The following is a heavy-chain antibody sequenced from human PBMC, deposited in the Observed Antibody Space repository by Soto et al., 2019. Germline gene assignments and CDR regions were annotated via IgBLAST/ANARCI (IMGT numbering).Heavy chain of an antibody. D-gene: IGHD6-6*01. Sequence: QLRLQESGSGLVKPSQTLSLTCAVSGGSISSGGYSWSWIRQPPGKGLEWIGYIYHSGRTYYNPFLKSRVTISVDRSRIQFCLKLRSVTAADRAVYCCAREVNLQSSSGDWFDPWGQGTLVIVSS. J-gene: IGHJ5*02. CDR3: AREVNLQSSSGDWFDP. CDR2: IYHSGRT. CDR1: GGSISSGGYS. V-gene: IGHV4-30-2*01.